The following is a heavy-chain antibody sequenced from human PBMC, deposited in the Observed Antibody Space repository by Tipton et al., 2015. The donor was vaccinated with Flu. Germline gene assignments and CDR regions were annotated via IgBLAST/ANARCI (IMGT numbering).Heavy chain of an antibody. CDR1: GYTFTGYY. CDR3: ARAPYDSGGYYCSAGFDY. Sequence: QLVQSGAEVKKPGASVKVSCKASGYTFTGYYMHWVRQAPGQGLEWMGWINPNSGGTNYAQKFQGRVTMTRDTSISTAYMELSRLRSDDTAVYCCARAPYDSGGYYCSAGFDYWGQGTLVTVSS. V-gene: IGHV1-2*02. CDR2: INPNSGGT. J-gene: IGHJ4*02. D-gene: IGHD3-22*01.